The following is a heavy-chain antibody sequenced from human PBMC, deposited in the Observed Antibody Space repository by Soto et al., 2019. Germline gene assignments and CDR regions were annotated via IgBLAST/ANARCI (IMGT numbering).Heavy chain of an antibody. V-gene: IGHV5-10-1*01. CDR3: ARRYAYYYGMDV. Sequence: GESLKISCKGYGYSFTSYWISWVRQMPGKGLEWMGRIDPSDSYTNYSPSFQGHVTISADKSISTAYLQWSSLKASDTAMYYCARRYAYYYGMDVWGQGTTVTVSS. J-gene: IGHJ6*02. D-gene: IGHD1-1*01. CDR1: GYSFTSYW. CDR2: IDPSDSYT.